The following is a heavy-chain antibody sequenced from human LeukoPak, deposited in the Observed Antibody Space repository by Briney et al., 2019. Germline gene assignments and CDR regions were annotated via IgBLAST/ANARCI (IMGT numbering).Heavy chain of an antibody. CDR3: ARENYYDSSGYYTGLDY. J-gene: IGHJ4*02. V-gene: IGHV3-33*01. CDR2: IWYDGSNK. D-gene: IGHD3-22*01. CDR1: GFTFSSYG. Sequence: GGSLRLFCAASGFTFSSYGMHWVRQAPGKGLEWVAVIWYDGSNKYYADSVKGRFTISRDNSKNTLYLQMNSLRAEDTAVYYCARENYYDSSGYYTGLDYWGQGTLVTVSS.